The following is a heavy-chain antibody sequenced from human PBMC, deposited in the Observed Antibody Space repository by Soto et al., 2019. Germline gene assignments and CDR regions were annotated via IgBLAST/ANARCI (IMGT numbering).Heavy chain of an antibody. CDR2: IGDSDSAI. J-gene: IGHJ6*02. CDR1: GFTFSGHT. Sequence: EVQLVESGGVLVQPGGSLRLSCAASGFTFSGHTMNWVRQAPGKGLQWVSYIGDSDSAIYYADSVKGRFIISRDNARNSLVLQMSSLRDEDTGVYYCARGDCSAGICYGMDVWGQGTTVTVTS. D-gene: IGHD2-15*01. V-gene: IGHV3-48*02. CDR3: ARGDCSAGICYGMDV.